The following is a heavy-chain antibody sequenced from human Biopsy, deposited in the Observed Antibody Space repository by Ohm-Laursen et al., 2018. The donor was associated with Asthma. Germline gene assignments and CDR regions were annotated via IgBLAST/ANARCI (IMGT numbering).Heavy chain of an antibody. D-gene: IGHD2-2*01. Sequence: ASVKVSCKSFGGTFNTYVIGWVRQAPGQGLEWMGGINSVFGTTTYPQKFQDRVTITSDDSTSTVYMELRSLRSEDTAVYYCARKAGSCISRTCYSLDFWGQGTLVTVSS. CDR1: GGTFNTYV. V-gene: IGHV1-69*13. CDR3: ARKAGSCISRTCYSLDF. CDR2: INSVFGTT. J-gene: IGHJ4*01.